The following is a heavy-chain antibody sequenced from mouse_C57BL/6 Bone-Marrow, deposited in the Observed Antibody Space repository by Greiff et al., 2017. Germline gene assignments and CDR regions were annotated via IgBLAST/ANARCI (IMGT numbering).Heavy chain of an antibody. CDR1: GFTFSSYG. CDR3: ARGTYYSNYDAMDY. CDR2: ISSGGSYT. V-gene: IGHV5-6*02. D-gene: IGHD2-5*01. Sequence: EVNVVESGGDLVKPGGSLKLSCAASGFTFSSYGMSWVRQTPDKRLEWVATISSGGSYTYYPDSVKGRFTISRDNAKNTLYLQMSSLKSEDTAMYYCARGTYYSNYDAMDYWGQGTSVTVSS. J-gene: IGHJ4*01.